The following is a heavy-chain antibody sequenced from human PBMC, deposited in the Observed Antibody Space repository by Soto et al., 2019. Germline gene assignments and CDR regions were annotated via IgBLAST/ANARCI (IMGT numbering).Heavy chain of an antibody. CDR2: ISGNGGRT. J-gene: IGHJ4*02. Sequence: SLRLSCVASGLPFSNYAMSWVRQAPGKGLEWVSVISGNGGRTHYADSVNGRVTISRDNSKNTLYLQMNRLRADDTAVYYCAKDGYSGYATAYYFDYWGQGTLVTVSS. CDR1: GLPFSNYA. V-gene: IGHV3-23*01. CDR3: AKDGYSGYATAYYFDY. D-gene: IGHD5-12*01.